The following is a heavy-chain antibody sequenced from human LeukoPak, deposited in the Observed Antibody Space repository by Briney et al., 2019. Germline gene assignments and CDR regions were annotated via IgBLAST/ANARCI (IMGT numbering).Heavy chain of an antibody. D-gene: IGHD6-19*01. Sequence: ASVTVSCKVSGYTLTELSMHWVRQAPGKGLEWMGGFDPEDGETIYAQKFQGRVTMTEDTSTDTAYMELSSLRSEDTAVYYCATGGDEMAGTFAFDIWGQGTMVTVSS. J-gene: IGHJ3*02. CDR3: ATGGDEMAGTFAFDI. CDR2: FDPEDGET. V-gene: IGHV1-24*01. CDR1: GYTLTELS.